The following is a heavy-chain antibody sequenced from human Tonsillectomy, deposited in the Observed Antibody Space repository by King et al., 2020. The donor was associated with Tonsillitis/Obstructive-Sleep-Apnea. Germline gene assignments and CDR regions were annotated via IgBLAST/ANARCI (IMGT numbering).Heavy chain of an antibody. Sequence: QLVQSGAEVKKPGESLEISCKGSGYSFTNCWIGWVRQMPGKGLEWMGIIYPDDSDTRYSPSFQGQVTISADKSISTAYLQWSSLKASDTAVYYCVRRYSSSSPYFDYWGQGTLVTVSS. CDR2: IYPDDSDT. CDR3: VRRYSSSSPYFDY. D-gene: IGHD6-6*01. CDR1: GYSFTNCW. V-gene: IGHV5-51*01. J-gene: IGHJ4*02.